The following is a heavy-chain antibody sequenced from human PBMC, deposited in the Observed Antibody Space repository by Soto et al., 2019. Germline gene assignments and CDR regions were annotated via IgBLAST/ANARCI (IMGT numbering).Heavy chain of an antibody. CDR3: ARGSGTSRDYFDY. D-gene: IGHD2-2*01. Sequence: GSLRLSCAASGFTFSSYSMNWVRQAAGKGLEWVSVISSSSSAIYYADSVKGRFTISRDNAKNSLYLQMNSLRAEDTAVYYCARGSGTSRDYFDYWGQGTLVTVSS. V-gene: IGHV3-48*01. J-gene: IGHJ4*02. CDR1: GFTFSSYS. CDR2: ISSSSSAI.